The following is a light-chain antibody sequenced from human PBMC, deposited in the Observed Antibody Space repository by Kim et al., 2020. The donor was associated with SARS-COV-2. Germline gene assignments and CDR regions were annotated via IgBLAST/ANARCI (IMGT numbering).Light chain of an antibody. V-gene: IGKV1-5*03. CDR3: QHYNTYST. CDR2: KTS. J-gene: IGKJ1*01. Sequence: DIHLTQTPSTLSTSVGDRVTITCRASQSIGSWVAWYQQKPGKAPKLLIYKTSNLESGVPSRFSGSGSGTEFTLTISSLQPDDFATYYCQHYNTYSTFGHGTKVDIK. CDR1: QSIGSW.